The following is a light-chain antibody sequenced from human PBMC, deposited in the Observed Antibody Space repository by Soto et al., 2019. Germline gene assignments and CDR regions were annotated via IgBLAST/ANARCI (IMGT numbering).Light chain of an antibody. V-gene: IGKV3-15*01. J-gene: IGKJ4*01. CDR2: GAS. CDR3: QQYYHWQVT. Sequence: EILMTQSPDTLSVSPGERVTLSCRASRTVSNRLAWYQHKPGQAPRLLISGASTGATGIPPRFRGSGSGTEFTLTVHTLQSEDIEIYYGQQYYHWQVTFGGRTTVEIK. CDR1: RTVSNR.